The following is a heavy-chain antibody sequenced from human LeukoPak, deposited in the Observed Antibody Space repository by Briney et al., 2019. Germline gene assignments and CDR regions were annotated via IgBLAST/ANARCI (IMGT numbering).Heavy chain of an antibody. CDR3: ARGSDILTEYYFDY. Sequence: ASVKVSCKASGYTFTGYYMHWVRQAPGQGLEWMGWINPNSGGTNYAQKFQGRVTMTRDTSISTAYMELSRLISDDTAVYYCARGSDILTEYYFDYWGQGTLVTVSS. J-gene: IGHJ4*02. D-gene: IGHD3-9*01. V-gene: IGHV1-2*02. CDR2: INPNSGGT. CDR1: GYTFTGYY.